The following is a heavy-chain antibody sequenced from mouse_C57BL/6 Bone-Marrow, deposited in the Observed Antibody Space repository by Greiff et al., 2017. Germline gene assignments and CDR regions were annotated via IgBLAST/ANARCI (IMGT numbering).Heavy chain of an antibody. J-gene: IGHJ2*01. Sequence: QVQLQQPGAELVRPGTSVKLSCKASGYTFTSYWMHWVKQRPGQGLEWIGVIDPSDSSTNYNQKFKGKATLTVDTSSSTAYMQLSSLTSEDSAVYYCARDGYYDYFDYWGQGTTLPVSS. D-gene: IGHD2-3*01. CDR2: IDPSDSST. CDR3: ARDGYYDYFDY. V-gene: IGHV1-59*01. CDR1: GYTFTSYW.